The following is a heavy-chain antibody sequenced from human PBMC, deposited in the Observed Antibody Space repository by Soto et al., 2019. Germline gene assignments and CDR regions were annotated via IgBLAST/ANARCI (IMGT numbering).Heavy chain of an antibody. V-gene: IGHV1-69*13. CDR1: GYTFTSYD. D-gene: IGHD6-19*01. Sequence: ASVKVSCKASGYTFTSYDINWVRQAPGQGLEWMGGIIPIFATTNYAQKFQGRVTVTADASTSTAYMELSSLKSEDTAVYYCVMGSGWFFDCFDPWRHGTRVTVSS. J-gene: IGHJ5*02. CDR2: IIPIFATT. CDR3: VMGSGWFFDCFDP.